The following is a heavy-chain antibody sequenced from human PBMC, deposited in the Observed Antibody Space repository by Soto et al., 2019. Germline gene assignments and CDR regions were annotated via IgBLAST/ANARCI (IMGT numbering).Heavy chain of an antibody. CDR1: GFTFSSYG. CDR2: IWYDGSNK. Sequence: LRLSCAASGFTFSSYGMHWVRQAPGKGLEWVAVIWYDGSNKYYADSVKGRFTISRDNSKNTLYLQMNSLRAEDTAVYYCARGNGVAGQTYYFDYWGQGTLVTVS. J-gene: IGHJ4*02. CDR3: ARGNGVAGQTYYFDY. D-gene: IGHD6-19*01. V-gene: IGHV3-33*01.